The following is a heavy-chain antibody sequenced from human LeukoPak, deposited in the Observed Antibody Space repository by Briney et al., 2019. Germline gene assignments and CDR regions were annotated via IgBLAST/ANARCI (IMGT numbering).Heavy chain of an antibody. Sequence: GGSLRLSCAASGFTFSSYAMSWVRQAPGKGLEWVSVISGSGGDTYYADSVKGRFTISRDNSKNTLYLQMNSLRAEDTAVYYCAKDYGDYVGPGNYFDYWGQGTLVTVSS. V-gene: IGHV3-23*01. CDR2: ISGSGGDT. J-gene: IGHJ4*02. CDR3: AKDYGDYVGPGNYFDY. CDR1: GFTFSSYA. D-gene: IGHD4-17*01.